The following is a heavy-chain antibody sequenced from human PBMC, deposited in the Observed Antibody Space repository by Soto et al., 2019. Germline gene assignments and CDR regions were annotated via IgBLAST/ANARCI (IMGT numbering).Heavy chain of an antibody. D-gene: IGHD3-10*01. CDR3: AGNYYGSGSYYERFDY. J-gene: IGHJ4*02. CDR2: INAGNGNT. CDR1: GYTFTSYA. V-gene: IGHV1-3*01. Sequence: ASVKVSCKASGYTFTSYAMHWVRQAPGQRLEWMGWINAGNGNTKYSQKFQGRVTITRDTSASTAYMELSSLRSEDTAVYYCAGNYYGSGSYYERFDYWGQGTLVTVS.